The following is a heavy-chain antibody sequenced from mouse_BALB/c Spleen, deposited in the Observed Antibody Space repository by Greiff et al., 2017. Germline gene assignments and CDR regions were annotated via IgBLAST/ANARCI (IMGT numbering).Heavy chain of an antibody. CDR1: GYTFTNYW. V-gene: IGHV1-63*02. CDR2: IYPGGGYT. Sequence: LVESGAELVRPGTSVKISCKASGYTFTNYWLGWVKQRPGHGLEWIGDIYPGGGYTNYNEKFKGKATLTADTSSSTAYMQLSSLTSEDSAVYYCTREIYYGYDGDYFDYWGQGTTLTVSS. CDR3: TREIYYGYDGDYFDY. J-gene: IGHJ2*01. D-gene: IGHD2-2*01.